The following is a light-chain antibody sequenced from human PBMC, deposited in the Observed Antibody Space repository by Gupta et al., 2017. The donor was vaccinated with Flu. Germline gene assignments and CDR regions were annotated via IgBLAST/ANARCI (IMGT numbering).Light chain of an antibody. CDR3: QQTYSTPFT. V-gene: IGKV1-39*01. J-gene: IGKJ1*01. CDR2: AAS. Sequence: GARVTVTCRASQRIGKYVNWYQQKPGKAPNLLIYAASNLHSGVPSRFSGSESGTEFTLTITSLQPEDFAIYYCQQTYSTPFTFGQGTKVEI. CDR1: QRIGKY.